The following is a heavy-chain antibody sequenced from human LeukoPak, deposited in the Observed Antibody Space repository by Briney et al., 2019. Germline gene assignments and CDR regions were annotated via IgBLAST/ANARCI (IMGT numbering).Heavy chain of an antibody. CDR3: ARRSSGPLYYYYYYMDV. J-gene: IGHJ6*03. CDR1: GFTFSSYW. D-gene: IGHD3-22*01. Sequence: PGGSLRLSCAASGFTFSSYWMHWVRHAPGKGLVWVSRINSDGSSTSYADSVKGRFTISRDNAKNTLYLQMNSLRAEDTAVYYCARRSSGPLYYYYYYMDVWGKGTTVTVSS. CDR2: INSDGSST. V-gene: IGHV3-74*01.